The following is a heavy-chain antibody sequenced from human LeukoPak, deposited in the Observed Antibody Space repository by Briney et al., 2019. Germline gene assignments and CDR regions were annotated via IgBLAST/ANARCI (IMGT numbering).Heavy chain of an antibody. CDR1: GFTFSSYS. Sequence: GGSLRLSCAASGFTFSSYSMNWVRQAPGKGLEWVSYISSSSTIYYADSVKGRFTISRDNAKNSLYLQMNSLGAEDTAVYYCARDTDSSSWGLPIWGQGTMVTVSS. V-gene: IGHV3-48*01. J-gene: IGHJ3*02. CDR2: ISSSSTI. CDR3: ARDTDSSSWGLPI. D-gene: IGHD6-13*01.